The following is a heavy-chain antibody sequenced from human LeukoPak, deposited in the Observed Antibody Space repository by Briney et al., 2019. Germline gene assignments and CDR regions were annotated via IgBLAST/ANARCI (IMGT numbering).Heavy chain of an antibody. CDR3: ARDLSSRGYTYGTPAFTFDI. CDR1: GSTFSTYS. J-gene: IGHJ3*02. D-gene: IGHD5-18*01. Sequence: LSGGSLRLSCAASGSTFSTYSINWVRQAPGKGLEWVSYISSDSSTIYYADSLKGRFTISRDNAKNSLSLLMNSLRAEDTAVYYCARDLSSRGYTYGTPAFTFDIWGQGTMVTVSS. CDR2: ISSDSSTI. V-gene: IGHV3-48*01.